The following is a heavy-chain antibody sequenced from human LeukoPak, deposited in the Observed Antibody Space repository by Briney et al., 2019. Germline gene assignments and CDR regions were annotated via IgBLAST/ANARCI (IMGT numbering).Heavy chain of an antibody. CDR1: GGSITSGGFF. CDR2: IYHNGDT. CDR3: APNVLNGRYCPSANCPNWFDP. J-gene: IGHJ5*02. D-gene: IGHD2-15*01. V-gene: IGHV4-30-2*01. Sequence: PSETLSLTCTVSGGSITSGGFFWSWIRQPPGKGLEWIGYIYHNGDTYYNPSLNSRVTMSVDRSKNQFSLKLSSVTAADTAVYFCAPNVLNGRYCPSANCPNWFDPGGQGTLVTVS.